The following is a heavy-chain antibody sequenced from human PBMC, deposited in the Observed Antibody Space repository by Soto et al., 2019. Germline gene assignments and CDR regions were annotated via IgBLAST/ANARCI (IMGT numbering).Heavy chain of an antibody. D-gene: IGHD2-15*01. J-gene: IGHJ3*02. CDR1: GGTFSDFT. V-gene: IGHV1-69*06. CDR2: IIPMIGAT. Sequence: QVQLVQSGSEVKKPGSSVKVSCKASGGTFSDFTLSWLRQAPGRGLEWMGGIIPMIGATNNAQKLKGRLTITADKSTGTGYMELNSLRSDDTAVYYCARYWSAGTLYGAFDIWCQGTEVTVSP. CDR3: ARYWSAGTLYGAFDI.